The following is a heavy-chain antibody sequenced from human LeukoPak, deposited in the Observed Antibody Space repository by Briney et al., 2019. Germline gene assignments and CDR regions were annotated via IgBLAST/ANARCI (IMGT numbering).Heavy chain of an antibody. D-gene: IGHD4-23*01. CDR2: ISPGGDTI. CDR3: ARRTTVVGPAPFDH. CDR1: GFSFSIYA. Sequence: PGGSLRLSCAASGFSFSIYAMSWVRQAPGKGLEWVSAISPGGDTIYYLDSAKGRFTISRDNSKNTLYLQMNSLRAEDTAVYYCARRTTVVGPAPFDHWGQGTLVTVSS. J-gene: IGHJ4*02. V-gene: IGHV3-23*01.